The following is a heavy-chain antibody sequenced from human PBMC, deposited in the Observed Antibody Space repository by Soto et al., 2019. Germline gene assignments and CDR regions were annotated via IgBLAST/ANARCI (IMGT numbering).Heavy chain of an antibody. J-gene: IGHJ4*02. CDR2: IYSGGST. CDR1: GFTVSSNY. D-gene: IGHD6-13*01. Sequence: EVQLVESGGGLVQPGGSLRLSCAASGFTVSSNYMSWVRQAPGKGLEWVSVIYSGGSTYYADSVKGRFTISRDNSKNTMYLQMNSLRAEDTAVYYCARDSSSWYGHFDYSGQGTLVTVSS. V-gene: IGHV3-66*01. CDR3: ARDSSSWYGHFDY.